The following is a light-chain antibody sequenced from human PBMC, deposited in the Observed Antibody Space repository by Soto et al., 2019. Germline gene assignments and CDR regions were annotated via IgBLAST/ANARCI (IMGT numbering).Light chain of an antibody. CDR1: SSDVGGYKY. V-gene: IGLV2-8*01. J-gene: IGLJ2*01. CDR2: EVS. CDR3: SSYAGSKTLL. Sequence: QSVLTQPPSASGSPGQSVTISCTGTSSDVGGYKYVSWYQQHPGRAPKLIIYEVSKRPSGVPDRFSGVKSGTTASLTVSGLQADDEAEYYCSSYAGSKTLLFGGGTKLTVL.